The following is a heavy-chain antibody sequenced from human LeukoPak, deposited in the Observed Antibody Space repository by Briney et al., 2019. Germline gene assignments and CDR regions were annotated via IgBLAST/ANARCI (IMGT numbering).Heavy chain of an antibody. CDR3: ARDPEILWFGESYFDY. CDR2: ISSSGSTI. V-gene: IGHV3-48*03. Sequence: PGGSLRLSCAASGFTFSSYEMNWVRQAPGKGLEWVSYISSSGSTIYYADSVKGRFTISRDNAKNSLYLQMNSLRAEDTAVYYCARDPEILWFGESYFDYWGQGTLVTVSS. J-gene: IGHJ4*02. CDR1: GFTFSSYE. D-gene: IGHD3-10*01.